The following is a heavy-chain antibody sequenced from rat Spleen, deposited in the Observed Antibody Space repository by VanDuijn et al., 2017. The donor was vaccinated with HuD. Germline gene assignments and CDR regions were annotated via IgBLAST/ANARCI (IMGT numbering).Heavy chain of an antibody. Sequence: EVQLVESAGGLVQPGRSLKLSCAASGFTFSDYGVAWVRQAPTKGLEWVASISPSGGSTYYRDSVKGRFTISRDNAKSTLYLQMDSLRSEDTATYYCATALQSYFDYWGQGVMVTVSS. CDR2: ISPSGGST. V-gene: IGHV5-19*01. CDR1: GFTFSDYG. J-gene: IGHJ2*01. D-gene: IGHD1-1*01. CDR3: ATALQSYFDY.